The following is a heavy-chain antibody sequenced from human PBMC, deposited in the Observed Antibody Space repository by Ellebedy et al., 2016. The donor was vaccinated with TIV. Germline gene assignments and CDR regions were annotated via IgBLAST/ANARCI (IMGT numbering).Heavy chain of an antibody. CDR3: AKDTWFGESDY. D-gene: IGHD3-10*01. J-gene: IGHJ4*02. Sequence: PGGSLRLSCVTSGFTFRSYAMTWVRQAPGKGLDWVSLISDDAARTYYTKSVKGRFTISRDNSKNTLYLQMNSLRAEDTAVYYCAKDTWFGESDYWGQGTLVTVSS. V-gene: IGHV3-23*01. CDR1: GFTFRSYA. CDR2: ISDDAART.